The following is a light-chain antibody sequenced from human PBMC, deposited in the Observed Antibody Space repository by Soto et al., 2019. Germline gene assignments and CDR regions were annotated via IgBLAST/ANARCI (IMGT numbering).Light chain of an antibody. V-gene: IGKV3-15*01. CDR1: QSVSSN. CDR3: QQYNNWPRT. J-gene: IGKJ1*01. Sequence: IVMPQSPATLSVSPGGRAALSCRPSQSVSSNLAWYQQKPGQAPRLLIYAASTRAAGVPARFSGSESGTEFTLTISGLQSEDFALYYCQQYNNWPRTFGQGTKVDIK. CDR2: AAS.